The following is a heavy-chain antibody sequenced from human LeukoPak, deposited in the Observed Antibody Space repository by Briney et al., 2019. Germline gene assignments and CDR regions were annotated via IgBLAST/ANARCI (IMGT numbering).Heavy chain of an antibody. D-gene: IGHD2-15*01. CDR3: ARPLSLGYCSGGSCYGRGAWFDR. V-gene: IGHV4-4*02. CDR1: GGSISSSNW. J-gene: IGHJ5*02. CDR2: IYHSGST. Sequence: SGTLSLTCAVSGGSISSSNWWSWVRQPPGKGLEWIGQIYHSGSTNYNPSLKSRVTISVDKSKNQFSLKLRSVTAADTAVYYCARPLSLGYCSGGSCYGRGAWFDRWGQGTLVTVSS.